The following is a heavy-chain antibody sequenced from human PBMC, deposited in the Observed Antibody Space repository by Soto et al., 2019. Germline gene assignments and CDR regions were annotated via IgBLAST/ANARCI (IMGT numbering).Heavy chain of an antibody. Sequence: EVQLLESGGGLVQPGGSLRLSCAASGFTFSSYAMSWVRQAPGKGLEWVSAISGSGGSTYYADSVKGRFTISRDNSKNTRYLQMNSLRAEDTAVYYCAKEDDPDTMVRGVTNFDYWGQGTLVTVSS. J-gene: IGHJ4*02. D-gene: IGHD3-10*01. V-gene: IGHV3-23*01. CDR1: GFTFSSYA. CDR2: ISGSGGST. CDR3: AKEDDPDTMVRGVTNFDY.